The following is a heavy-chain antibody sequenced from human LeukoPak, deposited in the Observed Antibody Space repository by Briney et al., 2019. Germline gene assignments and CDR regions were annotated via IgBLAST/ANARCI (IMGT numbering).Heavy chain of an antibody. J-gene: IGHJ4*02. V-gene: IGHV3-7*01. CDR1: GFSFSIYW. CDR3: VSDRSGCYDY. Sequence: GGSLRLSCAASGFSFSIYWMTWVRQTSGKGLEWVANIKQDGSEKYYVDSVKGRFTISRDNDKNLLYLQMNSLRADDTAVYYCVSDRSGCYDYWGQGTLVTVSS. CDR2: IKQDGSEK. D-gene: IGHD2-15*01.